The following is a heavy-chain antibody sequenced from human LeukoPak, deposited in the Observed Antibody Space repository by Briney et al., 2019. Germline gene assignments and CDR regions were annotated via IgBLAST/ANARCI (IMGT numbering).Heavy chain of an antibody. J-gene: IGHJ4*02. Sequence: GASVKVSCKASGYTFTTYGISWVRQAPGQGLEWVGWIDAYNGNTKYAQKLQGRVSMTTDTSTSTAYMELRSLRSDDTAVYYCARDYGSGSYRVDYWGQGTLVTVSS. V-gene: IGHV1-18*01. CDR2: IDAYNGNT. CDR1: GYTFTTYG. CDR3: ARDYGSGSYRVDY. D-gene: IGHD3-10*01.